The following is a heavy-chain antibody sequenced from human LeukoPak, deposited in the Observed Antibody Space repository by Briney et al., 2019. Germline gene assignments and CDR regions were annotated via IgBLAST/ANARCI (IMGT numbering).Heavy chain of an antibody. V-gene: IGHV4-39*01. J-gene: IGHJ4*02. CDR3: ARSTLLRYFDWLFFDY. Sequence: SETLSLTCAVYGGSFSSYYWGWIRQPPGKGLEWTGSIYYSGSTYYNPSLKSRVTISVDTSKNQFSLKLSSVTAADTAVYYCARSTLLRYFDWLFFDYWGQGTLVTVSS. D-gene: IGHD3-9*01. CDR2: IYYSGST. CDR1: GGSFSSYY.